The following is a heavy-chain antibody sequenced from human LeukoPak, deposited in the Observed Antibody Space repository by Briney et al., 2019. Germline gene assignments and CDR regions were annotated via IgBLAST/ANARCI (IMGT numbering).Heavy chain of an antibody. D-gene: IGHD1-26*01. CDR3: AMRVTYYGEYHY. CDR1: GFPFWMYS. CDR2: IDSGDNT. V-gene: IGHV3-64*01. Sequence: GGSLRLSCVASGFPFWMYSMDCVRQAPGKGLEYVSGIDSGDNTYYARSVKGRYTISRDNSKNTLYLQMDSLSPEDMGLFYCAMRVTYYGEYHYWGQGTLVTVSA. J-gene: IGHJ4*02.